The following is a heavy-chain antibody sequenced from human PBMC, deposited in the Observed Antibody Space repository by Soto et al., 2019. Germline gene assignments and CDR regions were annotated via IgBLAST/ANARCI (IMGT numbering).Heavy chain of an antibody. J-gene: IGHJ4*02. D-gene: IGHD6-19*01. Sequence: QVQLLVQSGSEVKKPGASVKVSCQASGYTFTNYGISWVRQAPRQGLEWMGWVSGYNGNTNYAQKLRGRVTMTTDTSTSTAYMELRTLRSDDTAVYYCARDEGSHGFDSWGQGTLVTVSS. CDR3: ARDEGSHGFDS. CDR1: GYTFTNYG. CDR2: VSGYNGNT. V-gene: IGHV1-18*04.